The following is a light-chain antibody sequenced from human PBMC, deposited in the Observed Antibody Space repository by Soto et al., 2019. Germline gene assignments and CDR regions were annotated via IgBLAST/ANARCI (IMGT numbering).Light chain of an antibody. CDR2: QAS. CDR3: QQDQSYWT. V-gene: IGKV1-5*03. J-gene: IGKJ1*01. Sequence: DIQMTQSPSTLSASVGDRVSITCRASQSISRQLAWYQQKPGKAPNLLNYQASNLETGVPSRFTGSGSGTEFTLTSSSVQPDDLATYYGQQDQSYWTFGQGTKVEVK. CDR1: QSISRQ.